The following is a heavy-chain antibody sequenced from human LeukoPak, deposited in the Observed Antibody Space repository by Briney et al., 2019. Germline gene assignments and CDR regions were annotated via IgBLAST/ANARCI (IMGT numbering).Heavy chain of an antibody. CDR3: ARASTSSVGLTNY. D-gene: IGHD3-22*01. CDR2: ISSSSSYI. CDR1: GFTFSSYS. V-gene: IGHV3-21*01. J-gene: IGHJ4*02. Sequence: GGSLRLSCAASGFTFSSYSMNWVRQAPGKGLEWVSSISSSSSYIYYADSVKGRFTISRDNAKNSLYLQVNSLRAEDTAVYYCARASTSSVGLTNYWGQGTLVTVSS.